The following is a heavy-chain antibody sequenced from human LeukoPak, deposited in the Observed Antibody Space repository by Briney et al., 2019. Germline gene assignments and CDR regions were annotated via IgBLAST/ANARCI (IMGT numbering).Heavy chain of an antibody. CDR1: GYTFTGCY. CDR3: ARAYCSSTSCYNYYYYMDV. V-gene: IGHV1-2*02. J-gene: IGHJ6*03. Sequence: ASVKVSCKASGYTFTGCYMHWVRQAPGQGLEWMGWINPNSGGTNYAQKFQGRVTMTRDTSISTAYMELSRLRSDDTAVYYCARAYCSSTSCYNYYYYMDVWGKGTTVTVSS. D-gene: IGHD2-2*02. CDR2: INPNSGGT.